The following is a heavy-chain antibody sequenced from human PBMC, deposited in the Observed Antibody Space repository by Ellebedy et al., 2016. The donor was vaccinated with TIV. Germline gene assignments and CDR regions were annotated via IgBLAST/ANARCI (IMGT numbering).Heavy chain of an antibody. CDR1: GYTITSYH. D-gene: IGHD6-13*01. CDR2: INPNTRSA. J-gene: IGHJ4*02. CDR3: AKSLIAAPDALTPRFDY. V-gene: IGHV1-46*01. Sequence: ASVKVSCXASGYTITSYHMHWVRQAPGQGLEWMGVINPNTRSATYAQEFQGRVTMTRDTSTSTVYMELSSLKAEDTAIYYCAKSLIAAPDALTPRFDYWGQGTLVTVSS.